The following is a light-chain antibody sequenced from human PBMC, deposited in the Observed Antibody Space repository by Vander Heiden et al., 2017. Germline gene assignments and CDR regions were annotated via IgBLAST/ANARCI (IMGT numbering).Light chain of an antibody. V-gene: IGLV2-14*03. J-gene: IGLJ2*01. CDR1: SSDIGGYNY. CDR2: DVS. Sequence: QSALTQPASVSGSPGQSITISCTGTSSDIGGYNYVSWYQQHPGIAPKVMIYDVSNRPSGVSNRFSGSKSGNTASLIISGLQAEDEADYYCSSYRSTSTLEVFGGGTKLTVL. CDR3: SSYRSTSTLEV.